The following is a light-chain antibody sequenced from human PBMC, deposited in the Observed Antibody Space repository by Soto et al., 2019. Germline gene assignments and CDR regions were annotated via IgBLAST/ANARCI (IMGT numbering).Light chain of an antibody. CDR2: DVS. J-gene: IGLJ1*01. CDR3: SSYTSSSTLSV. V-gene: IGLV2-14*01. CDR1: SSDVGGYNY. Sequence: QSVLTQPASVSGSPGQSITISCTGTSSDVGGYNYVSWYQQHPGKAPKLMIYDVSNRPSGVSNRFSGSKSGNTASLTISGLQAEDEADYYCSSYTSSSTLSVFGTGTKVTGL.